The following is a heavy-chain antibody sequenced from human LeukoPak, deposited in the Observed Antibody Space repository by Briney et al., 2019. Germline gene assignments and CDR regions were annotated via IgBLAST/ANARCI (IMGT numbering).Heavy chain of an antibody. D-gene: IGHD6-6*01. Sequence: PGGSLRLSCAASGFTFSNAWMSWVRQAPGKGLEWVGRIKSKTDGGTTDYAAPVKGRFTISRDDSKNTLYLQMNSLKTEDTAVYYCTTAAGWQLVAEYFQHWGQGTLVTVSS. J-gene: IGHJ1*01. CDR3: TTAAGWQLVAEYFQH. CDR2: IKSKTDGGTT. CDR1: GFTFSNAW. V-gene: IGHV3-15*01.